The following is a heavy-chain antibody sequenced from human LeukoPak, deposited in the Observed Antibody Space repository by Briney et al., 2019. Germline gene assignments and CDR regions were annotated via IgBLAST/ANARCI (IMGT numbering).Heavy chain of an antibody. D-gene: IGHD4-17*01. J-gene: IGHJ4*02. V-gene: IGHV1-69*13. CDR1: GGTFSSYA. CDR2: VIPIFGTA. CDR3: ARDGGDDYGDPQYYFDY. Sequence: GASVKVSCKASGGTFSSYAISWVRQAPGQGLEWMGGVIPIFGTANYAQKFQGSVTITADESTSTAYMELSSLRSEDTAVYYCARDGGDDYGDPQYYFDYWGQGTLVTVSS.